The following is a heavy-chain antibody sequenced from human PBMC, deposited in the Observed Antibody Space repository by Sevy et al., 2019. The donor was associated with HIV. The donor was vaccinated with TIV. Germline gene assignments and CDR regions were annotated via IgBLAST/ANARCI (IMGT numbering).Heavy chain of an antibody. CDR3: ARSLIAVAGSYGMDI. D-gene: IGHD6-19*01. Sequence: GGSLRLSCAASAFTFSNSAMNWVRQAPGKGLEWVALIASDGGTDYYADSVKGRFTISRDNSKNTLYLQMNSLRPEDTADYYCARSLIAVAGSYGMDIWGQGTTVTVSS. CDR2: IASDGGTD. V-gene: IGHV3-30*04. J-gene: IGHJ6*02. CDR1: AFTFSNSA.